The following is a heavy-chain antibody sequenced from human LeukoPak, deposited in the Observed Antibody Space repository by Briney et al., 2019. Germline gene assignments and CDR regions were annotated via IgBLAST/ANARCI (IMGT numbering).Heavy chain of an antibody. CDR2: ILYDGSKK. CDR1: GFTFSGHA. V-gene: IGHV3-30*04. D-gene: IGHD6-13*01. CDR3: ARRPAAFDY. Sequence: SGGSLRLSCAASGFTFSGHAMHWVRQAPGKGLEWVAVILYDGSKKYYADSVKGRFTVSRDNSKNTVFLQMTGLRPDDTAMYYCARRPAAFDYWGQGALVTVSS. J-gene: IGHJ4*02.